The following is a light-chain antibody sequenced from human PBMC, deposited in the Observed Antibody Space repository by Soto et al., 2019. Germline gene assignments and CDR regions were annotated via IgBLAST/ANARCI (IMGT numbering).Light chain of an antibody. Sequence: EIVMTQSPATLSVSPGDRVTLSCRASQSVRSNSAWYQQKPGQAPRLLFYGATTRATGIPARFSGSGYGTEFSLTISSLLSEDFAVYYCQQYNAGPLTFGGGTKVEIK. CDR2: GAT. V-gene: IGKV3-15*01. CDR1: QSVRSN. CDR3: QQYNAGPLT. J-gene: IGKJ4*01.